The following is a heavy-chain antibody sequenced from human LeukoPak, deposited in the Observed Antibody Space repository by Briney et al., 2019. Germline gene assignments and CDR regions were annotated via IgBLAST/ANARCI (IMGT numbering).Heavy chain of an antibody. CDR3: AMDMGLGYSTGYHNIIQGLDV. D-gene: IGHD5-18*01. J-gene: IGHJ6*02. V-gene: IGHV3-53*01. Sequence: PGGSLTLSCAPSGFSIGDKYMAWIRQAPGKGLEWIPGIYLSASTYYADSVKGRLTISRDTPAHSLYLQTIALRPDDTAVYYSAMDMGLGYSTGYHNIIQGLDVWGQGTTVTVSS. CDR2: IYLSAST. CDR1: GFSIGDKY.